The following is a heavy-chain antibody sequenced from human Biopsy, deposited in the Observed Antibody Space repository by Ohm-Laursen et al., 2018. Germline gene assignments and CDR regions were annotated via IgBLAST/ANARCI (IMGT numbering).Heavy chain of an antibody. J-gene: IGHJ3*01. D-gene: IGHD3-22*01. CDR2: VSYTGST. CDR3: AGVVLGPTNDAFDL. Sequence: GTLSLTCPVSGDSISSYYWSWIRQPPGKGLEWIGYVSYTGSTDYNPSLQSRVTISVDTSKNHFSLRLRSVTAADTAMYYCAGVVLGPTNDAFDLWGQGTMVVVSS. V-gene: IGHV4-59*12. CDR1: GDSISSYY.